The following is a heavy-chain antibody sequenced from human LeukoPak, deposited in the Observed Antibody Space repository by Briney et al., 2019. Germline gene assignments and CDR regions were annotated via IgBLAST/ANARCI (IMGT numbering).Heavy chain of an antibody. Sequence: GGSLRLSCAASGFTFSGYAMSWVRQAPGKGLEWVSAISGSGGSTYYADSVKGRFTISRDNSKNSLYLQMNSLRAEDTAVYYCAVGGVVVATITELEFDYWGQGTLVTVSS. V-gene: IGHV3-23*01. CDR3: AVGGVVVATITELEFDY. CDR2: ISGSGGST. J-gene: IGHJ4*02. CDR1: GFTFSGYA. D-gene: IGHD2-15*01.